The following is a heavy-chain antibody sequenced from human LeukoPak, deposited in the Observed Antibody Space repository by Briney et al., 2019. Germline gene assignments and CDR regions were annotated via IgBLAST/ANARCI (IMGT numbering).Heavy chain of an antibody. CDR2: INHSGST. J-gene: IGHJ5*02. V-gene: IGHV4-34*01. Sequence: SETLSLTCAVYGGSFSGYYWSWIRQPLGKGLEWIGEINHSGSTNYNPSLKSRVTISVDTSKNQFSLKLSSVTAADTAVYYAVAATGSGWFDPWGQGTLVTVSS. CDR1: GGSFSGYY. D-gene: IGHD2-15*01. CDR3: VAATGSGWFDP.